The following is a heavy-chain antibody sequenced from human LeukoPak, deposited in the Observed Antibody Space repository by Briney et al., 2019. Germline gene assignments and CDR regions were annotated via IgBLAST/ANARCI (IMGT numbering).Heavy chain of an antibody. CDR2: INHSGST. J-gene: IGHJ4*02. CDR3: ARTPGRGYGSGSYYDRFDY. V-gene: IGHV4-34*01. CDR1: GGSLSGYY. Sequence: SETLSLTCAVYGGSLSGYYWSWIRQPPGKGLEWIGEINHSGSTNYNPSLKSRVTISVDTSKNQFSLKLSSVTAADTAVYYCARTPGRGYGSGSYYDRFDYCGQGTLVTVSS. D-gene: IGHD3-10*01.